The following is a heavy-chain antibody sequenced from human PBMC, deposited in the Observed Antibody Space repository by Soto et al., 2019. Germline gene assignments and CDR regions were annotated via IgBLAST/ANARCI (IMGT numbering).Heavy chain of an antibody. CDR3: TLHIVVVTSVHNYFNH. V-gene: IGHV3-15*01. D-gene: IGHD2-21*02. Sequence: EVQLVDSGGGLVKPGGSLTLSCAASGFTFTNAWMSWVRQAPGKGLEWVGRIKSKTDGETTDYAAPVKGRFTISRDYSKDTMYLQMNSLQIEDTAVYYCTLHIVVVTSVHNYFNHWGQGTLVTVSS. CDR1: GFTFTNAW. J-gene: IGHJ4*02. CDR2: IKSKTDGETT.